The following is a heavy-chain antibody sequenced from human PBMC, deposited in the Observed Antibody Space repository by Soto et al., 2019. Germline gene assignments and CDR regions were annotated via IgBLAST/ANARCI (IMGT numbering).Heavy chain of an antibody. CDR3: ASVGGFGATTIDY. V-gene: IGHV4-30-4*01. Sequence: QVQLQESGPGLVKPSQTLSLTCTVSGGSISSGDYYWSWIRQPPGKGLEWIGYIYYSGSTYYNPSLKIRVTISVDTSKNQFSLKLSSVTAADTAVYYCASVGGFGATTIDYWGQGTLVTVSS. CDR2: IYYSGST. J-gene: IGHJ4*02. D-gene: IGHD3-10*01. CDR1: GGSISSGDYY.